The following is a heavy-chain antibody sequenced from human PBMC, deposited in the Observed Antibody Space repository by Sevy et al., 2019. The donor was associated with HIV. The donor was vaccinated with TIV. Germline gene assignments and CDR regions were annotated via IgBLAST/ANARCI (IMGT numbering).Heavy chain of an antibody. CDR1: GFTFSSYE. V-gene: IGHV3-48*03. CDR3: ARDLPPSATTVPHFDY. J-gene: IGHJ4*02. D-gene: IGHD4-17*01. CDR2: ISNSGSTI. Sequence: GGSLRLSCTASGFTFSSYEMNWVRQAPGKGLEWVSYISNSGSTIHYSDSVKGRFTISRDNAKNSLSLQMNSLRAEDTAVYYCARDLPPSATTVPHFDYWGRGTLVTVSS.